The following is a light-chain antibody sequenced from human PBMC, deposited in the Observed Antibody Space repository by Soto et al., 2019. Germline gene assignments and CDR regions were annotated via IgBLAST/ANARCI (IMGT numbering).Light chain of an antibody. CDR2: DAS. CDR3: QQRSNWPPTIT. CDR1: QSVSSY. V-gene: IGKV3-11*01. Sequence: EIVWTQSPATLSLSPGEIATLSCRASQSVSSYLAWYQQKPGQAPRLLIYDASNRATGIPARFSGSGSGTDFTLTISSLEPEDFAVYYCQQRSNWPPTITFGQGKRLEIK. J-gene: IGKJ5*01.